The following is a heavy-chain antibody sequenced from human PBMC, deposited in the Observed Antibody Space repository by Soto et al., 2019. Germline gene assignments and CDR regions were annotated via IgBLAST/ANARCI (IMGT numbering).Heavy chain of an antibody. D-gene: IGHD3-3*01. J-gene: IGHJ4*02. CDR1: GFTFSSYA. V-gene: IGHV3-23*01. Sequence: GGSLRLSCAASGFTFSSYAMSWVRQAPGKGLEWVSAISGSGGSTYYADSVKGRFTISRDNSKNTLYLQMNSLRAEDTAVYYCAKAIFGVVIIGYDFDYWGQGTLVTV. CDR2: ISGSGGST. CDR3: AKAIFGVVIIGYDFDY.